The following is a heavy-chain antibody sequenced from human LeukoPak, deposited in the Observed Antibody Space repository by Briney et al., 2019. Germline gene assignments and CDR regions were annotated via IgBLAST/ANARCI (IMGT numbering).Heavy chain of an antibody. Sequence: ASVKVSCKASGYTFTSYGISWVRQAPGQGLEWMGWISAYNGNTNYAQKLQGRVTMTTDTSTSTAYMELRSLRSDDTAVYYCARGETSITIFGVASRKDWFDPWGQGTLVTVSS. V-gene: IGHV1-18*01. J-gene: IGHJ5*02. CDR1: GYTFTSYG. D-gene: IGHD3-3*01. CDR2: ISAYNGNT. CDR3: ARGETSITIFGVASRKDWFDP.